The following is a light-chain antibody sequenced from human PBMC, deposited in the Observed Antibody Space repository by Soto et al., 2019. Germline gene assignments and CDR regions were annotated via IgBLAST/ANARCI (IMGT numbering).Light chain of an antibody. CDR2: WAS. CDR1: QSVLYSSNNKNQ. Sequence: DIVMTQSPDSLAVSLGERATINCKSSQSVLYSSNNKNQLDWYQQKPGQPPKLLIYWASTRESGVPDRFSGSGSGADFTLTISSLQAEDVAVYYCQQYYSCPRTFGGGTKVEIK. J-gene: IGKJ4*01. CDR3: QQYYSCPRT. V-gene: IGKV4-1*01.